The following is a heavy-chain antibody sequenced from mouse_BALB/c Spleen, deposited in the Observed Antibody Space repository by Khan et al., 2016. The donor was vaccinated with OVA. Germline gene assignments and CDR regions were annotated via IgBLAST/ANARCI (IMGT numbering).Heavy chain of an antibody. CDR2: IAPANGNT. V-gene: IGHV14-3*02. CDR1: GFNIKDTY. CDR3: GRPSYDPRDFEV. D-gene: IGHD2-3*01. J-gene: IGHJ1*01. Sequence: VRLQQSGAELVKPGASVKLSCTASGFNIKDTYLHWVKQRPEQGLEWIGRIAPANGNTQYDPKFQGMATIKSDTYSNTSYLQLNSQTSEDTAVYYCGRPSYDPRDFEVWGAGTTVTVSS.